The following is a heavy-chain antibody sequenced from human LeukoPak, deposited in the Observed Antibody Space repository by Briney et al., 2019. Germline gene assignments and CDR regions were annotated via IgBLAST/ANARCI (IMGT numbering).Heavy chain of an antibody. CDR1: GYTFTGYY. J-gene: IGHJ6*03. V-gene: IGHV1-2*02. D-gene: IGHD7-27*01. CDR2: INPNSGGT. Sequence: GASVKVSCKASGYTFTGYYMHWVRQAPGQGLEWMGWINPNSGGTNYAQKFQGRVTMTRDTSISTAYMELSRLRSDDTAVYYCARVMRGTGAYYYYYYMDVWGKGTTVTVSS. CDR3: ARVMRGTGAYYYYYYMDV.